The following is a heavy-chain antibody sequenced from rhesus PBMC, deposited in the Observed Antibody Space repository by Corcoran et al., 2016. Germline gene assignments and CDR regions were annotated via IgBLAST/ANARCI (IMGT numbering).Heavy chain of an antibody. V-gene: IGHV4-169*02. CDR2: IYVSGSST. J-gene: IGHJ4*01. Sequence: QLQLQESGPGLVKPSAPLSVTCAVSGGSIRSRSLSWIRPAPERGLACVGYIYVSGSSTNYNPTRKSRGTLSVDTAKNQFSLKLSSVTAADTAVYYCVSSYCTGSGCYGYYFDYWGQGVLVTVSS. D-gene: IGHD2-21*01. CDR1: GGSIRSRS. CDR3: VSSYCTGSGCYGYYFDY.